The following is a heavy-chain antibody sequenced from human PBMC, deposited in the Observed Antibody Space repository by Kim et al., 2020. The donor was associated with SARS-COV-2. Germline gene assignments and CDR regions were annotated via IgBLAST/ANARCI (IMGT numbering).Heavy chain of an antibody. CDR2: T. D-gene: IGHD2-2*03. Sequence: TDYNPSLKSRVTISVDTSKNQFSLKLSSVTAADTAVYYCARHWIPRAWDYWGQGTLVTVSS. V-gene: IGHV4-39*01. CDR3: ARHWIPRAWDY. J-gene: IGHJ4*02.